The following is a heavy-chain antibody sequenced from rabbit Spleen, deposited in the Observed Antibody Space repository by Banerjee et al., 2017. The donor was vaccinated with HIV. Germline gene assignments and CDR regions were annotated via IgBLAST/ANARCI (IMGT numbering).Heavy chain of an antibody. CDR3: ARGGGGHYMDYFNL. Sequence: QSLEESGGGLVKPGASLTLTCKASGFSFSSGYYMYWVRQAPGKGLEWIACSYASSSGSTFYASWAKGRFTISKTSSTTVTLQMPSLTAADTATYFCARGGGGHYMDYFNLWGQGTLVTVS. V-gene: IGHV1S40*01. CDR2: SYASSSGST. CDR1: GFSFSSGYY. D-gene: IGHD1-1*01. J-gene: IGHJ4*01.